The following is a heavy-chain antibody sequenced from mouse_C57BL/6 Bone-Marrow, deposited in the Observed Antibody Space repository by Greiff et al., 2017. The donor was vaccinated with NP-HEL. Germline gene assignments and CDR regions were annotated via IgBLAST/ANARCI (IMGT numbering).Heavy chain of an antibody. J-gene: IGHJ2*01. CDR3: STGTEGYYFDY. CDR2: IYPGDGDT. D-gene: IGHD4-1*01. CDR1: GYAFSSSW. Sequence: VKLMESGPELVKPGASVKISCKASGYAFSSSWMNWVKQRPGKGLEWIGRIYPGDGDTNYNGKFKGKATLTADKSSSTAYMQLSSLTSEDSAVYFCSTGTEGYYFDYWGQGTTLTVSS. V-gene: IGHV1-82*01.